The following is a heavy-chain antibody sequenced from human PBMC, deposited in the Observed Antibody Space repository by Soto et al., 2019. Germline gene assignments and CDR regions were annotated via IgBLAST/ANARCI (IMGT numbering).Heavy chain of an antibody. D-gene: IGHD6-13*01. CDR1: GDSISNSRFY. J-gene: IGHJ5*02. V-gene: IGHV4-39*07. CDR2: IYHTGNA. CDR3: ARAKAPLYSSSWYWFDP. Sequence: SETLSLTCSVSGDSISNSRFYWAWIRQPPGEGLEWIGSIYHTGNAYYNPSLKSRVTIFVDTSKNQFSLKLSSVTAADTAVYYCARAKAPLYSSSWYWFDPWGQGTLVTVSS.